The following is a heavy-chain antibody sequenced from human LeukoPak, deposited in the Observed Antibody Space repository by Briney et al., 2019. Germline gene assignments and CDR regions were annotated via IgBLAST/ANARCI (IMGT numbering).Heavy chain of an antibody. CDR2: ISAYNGNT. D-gene: IGHD6-13*01. CDR3: ARAIAAAGRNYYYYYYMDV. Sequence: ASVKVSCKASGYTFTSYGISWVRQAPGQGLEWMGWISAYNGNTNYAQKLQGRVTMTTDTSTSTAYMELRSLRSDDTAVYYCARAIAAAGRNYYYYYYMDVWGKGTTVTVSS. J-gene: IGHJ6*03. V-gene: IGHV1-18*01. CDR1: GYTFTSYG.